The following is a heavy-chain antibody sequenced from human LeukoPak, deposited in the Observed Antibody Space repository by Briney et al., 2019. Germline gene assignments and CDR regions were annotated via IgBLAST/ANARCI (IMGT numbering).Heavy chain of an antibody. CDR1: GGSSNNYY. CDR3: ARESGYYYDTSGYTFDY. J-gene: IGHJ4*02. D-gene: IGHD3-22*01. CDR2: IYTSGST. Sequence: SETLSLTCTVSGGSSNNYYWSWIRQSAGKGLGWIGRIYTSGSTNYNPSLKSRVSISVDTSKNQFSLRLRSVTAADTAVYYCARESGYYYDTSGYTFDYWGQGILVTVSS. V-gene: IGHV4-4*07.